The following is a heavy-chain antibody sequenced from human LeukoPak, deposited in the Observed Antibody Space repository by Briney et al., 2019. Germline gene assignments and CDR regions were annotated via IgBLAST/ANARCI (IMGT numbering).Heavy chain of an antibody. CDR3: ARATMMVREVVDF. Sequence: GRSLRLSCAASGFTFSSYGMHWVRQAPGKGLEWVAVIWNDGSNKYYADSVKGRFTISRDNSKNTLFLQTNSLRAEDTAVYYCARATMMVREVVDFWGQGTLVTVSS. J-gene: IGHJ4*02. D-gene: IGHD3-22*01. CDR2: IWNDGSNK. CDR1: GFTFSSYG. V-gene: IGHV3-33*01.